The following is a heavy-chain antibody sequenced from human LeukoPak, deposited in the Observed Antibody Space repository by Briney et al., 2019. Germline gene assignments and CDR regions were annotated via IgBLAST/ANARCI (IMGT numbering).Heavy chain of an antibody. Sequence: SETLSLTCAVYGGSFSGYYWSWIRQPPGKGLEWIGEINHSGSANYNPSLMSRVTISLDTSKNHFSLNLSSVTAADTAVYYCARGQGTVTTHWGQGTLVTVSS. J-gene: IGHJ4*02. V-gene: IGHV4-34*01. CDR3: ARGQGTVTTH. D-gene: IGHD4-11*01. CDR1: GGSFSGYY. CDR2: INHSGSA.